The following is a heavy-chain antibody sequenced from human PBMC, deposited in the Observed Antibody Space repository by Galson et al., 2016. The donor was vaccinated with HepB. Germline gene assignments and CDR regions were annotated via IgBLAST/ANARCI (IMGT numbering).Heavy chain of an antibody. CDR1: GFTFTDYW. J-gene: IGHJ3*02. V-gene: IGHV3-7*01. CDR3: LSGFTSGI. D-gene: IGHD1-26*01. Sequence: SLRLSCAASGFTFTDYWMVWVRQAPGKGLEYVANVNRDGSGTHHMDSAKGRFTISRDNARNSVDLQINSLRPEDTGLYYCLSGFTSGIWGQGTMVTVSS. CDR2: VNRDGSGT.